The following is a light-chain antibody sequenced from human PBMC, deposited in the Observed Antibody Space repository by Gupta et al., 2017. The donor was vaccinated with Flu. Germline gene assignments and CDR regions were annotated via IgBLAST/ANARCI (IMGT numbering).Light chain of an antibody. CDR3: RQRAHWPHFA. V-gene: IGKV3-11*01. Sequence: SAVTHSPATLSLSPGEMATLSCRTGQNVDESLAWYQQKPGQAPRLLIYDASKRDAGNPDRFCASGFGKHLPLTITKREQADFAVYYFRQRAHWPHFAFGHGTKVD. J-gene: IGKJ3*01. CDR2: DAS. CDR1: QNVDES.